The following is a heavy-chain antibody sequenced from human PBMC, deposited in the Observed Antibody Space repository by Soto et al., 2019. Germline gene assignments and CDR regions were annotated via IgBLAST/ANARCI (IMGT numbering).Heavy chain of an antibody. J-gene: IGHJ4*02. Sequence: KPGGSLRLSCTASGFTFSDYAMTWFRQAPGKGLEWVGFIRSETYGGTTEYAASVKGRFSILRDDSKSIAYLQMNSLKTEDTALYYCNRGISGSFTTLDCWGQGTQVTVSS. CDR1: GFTFSDYA. CDR2: IRSETYGGTT. CDR3: NRGISGSFTTLDC. V-gene: IGHV3-49*05. D-gene: IGHD1-26*01.